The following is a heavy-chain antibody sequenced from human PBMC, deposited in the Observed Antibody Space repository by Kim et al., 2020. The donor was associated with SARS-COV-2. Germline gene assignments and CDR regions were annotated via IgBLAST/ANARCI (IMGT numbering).Heavy chain of an antibody. J-gene: IGHJ4*02. D-gene: IGHD7-27*01. CDR1: GFTFRSYA. CDR2: VSGSGGST. CDR3: ARGELGIRQLPFDY. Sequence: GGSLRLSCAASGFTFRSYAMSWVRQAPGKGLEWVSGVSGSGGSTYYADSVKGRFTISRDNSKNTLYLEMNSLRADDTALYYCARGELGIRQLPFDYWGQG. V-gene: IGHV3-23*01.